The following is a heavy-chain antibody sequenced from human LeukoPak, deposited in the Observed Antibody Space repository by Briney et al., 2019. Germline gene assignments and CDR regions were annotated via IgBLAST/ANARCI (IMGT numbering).Heavy chain of an antibody. D-gene: IGHD6-13*01. CDR2: IKQDGSEK. J-gene: IGHJ4*02. V-gene: IGHV3-7*01. CDR1: GFTFSSYW. Sequence: GGSLRVSCAASGFTFSSYWMSWIRQAPGKGLEWVANIKQDGSEKYYVDSVKGRFTISRDNAKNSLYLQMNSLRAEDTAVYYCARQAPGWYSSSWYVGGGYFDYWGQGTLVTVSS. CDR3: ARQAPGWYSSSWYVGGGYFDY.